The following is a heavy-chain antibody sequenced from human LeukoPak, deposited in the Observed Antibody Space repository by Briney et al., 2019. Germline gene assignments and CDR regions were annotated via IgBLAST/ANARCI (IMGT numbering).Heavy chain of an antibody. D-gene: IGHD2-2*01. CDR2: IYYSGST. CDR1: GGSISSYY. V-gene: IGHV4-59*01. J-gene: IGHJ4*02. Sequence: SETLSLTCTVSGGSISSYYWSWIRQPPGKGLEWIGYIYYSGSTNYNPSLKSRVTISVDTSKNQFSLKLSSVTAADTAVYYCARDLGYCSSTICYSTFDYWGQGTLVTVSS. CDR3: ARDLGYCSSTICYSTFDY.